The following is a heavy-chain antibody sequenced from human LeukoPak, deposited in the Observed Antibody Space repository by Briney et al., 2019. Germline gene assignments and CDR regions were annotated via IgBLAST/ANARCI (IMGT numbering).Heavy chain of an antibody. CDR3: AKESAGFGELSIDY. CDR1: GFTFSSYA. D-gene: IGHD3-10*01. V-gene: IGHV3-23*01. CDR2: ISGCGGST. J-gene: IGHJ4*02. Sequence: PGGSLRLSCAASGFTFSSYAMSWVRQAPGKGLGWVSAISGCGGSTYYADSVKGRFTISRDNSKNTLYLQMNSLRAEDTAVYYCAKESAGFGELSIDYWGQGTLVTVSS.